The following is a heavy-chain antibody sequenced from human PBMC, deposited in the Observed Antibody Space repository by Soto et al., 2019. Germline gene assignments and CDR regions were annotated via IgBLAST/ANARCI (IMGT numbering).Heavy chain of an antibody. V-gene: IGHV5-51*01. Sequence: GESLKISCKGSGYSFTSYWIGWVRQMPGKGLEWMGIIYPGDSDTRYSPSFQGQVTISADKSISTAYLQWSSLKASDTAMYYCASFFVCSSPSCYSYNYYGRDVWGKGTRVTVPS. CDR1: GYSFTSYW. J-gene: IGHJ6*04. D-gene: IGHD2-2*01. CDR2: IYPGDSDT. CDR3: ASFFVCSSPSCYSYNYYGRDV.